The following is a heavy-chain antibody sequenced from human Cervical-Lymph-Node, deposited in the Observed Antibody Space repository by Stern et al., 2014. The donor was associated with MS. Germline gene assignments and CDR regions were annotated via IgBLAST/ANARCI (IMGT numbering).Heavy chain of an antibody. CDR3: ARARIVVTGRYYFYYGIDV. J-gene: IGHJ6*02. D-gene: IGHD6-19*01. CDR1: GDAITSYY. V-gene: IGHV4-59*13. Sequence: QVQLVQSGPGLVKPSETLSLTCTVSGDAITSYYWSWIRQSPGKGLEWIGYIHSSWSTNSTPSLKSRVTISVDTSKNQFSLKLSSVTAADTAVYYCARARIVVTGRYYFYYGIDVWGQGTTGTVSS. CDR2: IHSSWST.